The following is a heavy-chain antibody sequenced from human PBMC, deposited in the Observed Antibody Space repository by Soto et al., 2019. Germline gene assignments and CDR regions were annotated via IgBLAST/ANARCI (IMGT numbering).Heavy chain of an antibody. CDR2: IYYSGST. V-gene: IGHV4-59*01. D-gene: IGHD6-6*01. J-gene: IGHJ4*02. Sequence: PSETLSLTCTVPGGSISSYYWSWIRQPPGKGLEWIGYIYYSGSTNYNPSPKSRVTISVDTSKNQFSLKLSSVTAADTAVYYCASFPLMGSISSSPYFDYWGQGTLVTVSS. CDR3: ASFPLMGSISSSPYFDY. CDR1: GGSISSYY.